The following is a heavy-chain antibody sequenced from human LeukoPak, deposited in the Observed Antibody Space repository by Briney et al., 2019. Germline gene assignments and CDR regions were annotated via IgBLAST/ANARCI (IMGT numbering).Heavy chain of an antibody. CDR2: MNPNSGVT. CDR3: TRGAGTSWFDY. CDR1: GYTFTVNY. Sequence: GASVKVSCEPSGYTFTVNYLHWVRQAPGQGLEWVGWMNPNSGVTVYAQNFQGRVTMTRDTSISTAYMELSSLTSDDTAVYYCTRGAGTSWFDYWGQGSLVTVSS. V-gene: IGHV1-2*02. J-gene: IGHJ4*02. D-gene: IGHD2-2*01.